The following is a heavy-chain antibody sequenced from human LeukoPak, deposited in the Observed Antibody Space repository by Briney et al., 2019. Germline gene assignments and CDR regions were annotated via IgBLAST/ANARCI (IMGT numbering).Heavy chain of an antibody. D-gene: IGHD1-14*01. J-gene: IGHJ4*02. Sequence: SETLSLTCAVYGGSFSGYYWSWIRQPPGKGLEWIGEINHSGSTNYNPSLKSRVTISVDTSKNQFSLKLSSVTAADTAVYYCARGRRSNTGVFDYWGQGTLVTGSS. CDR2: INHSGST. V-gene: IGHV4-34*01. CDR3: ARGRRSNTGVFDY. CDR1: GGSFSGYY.